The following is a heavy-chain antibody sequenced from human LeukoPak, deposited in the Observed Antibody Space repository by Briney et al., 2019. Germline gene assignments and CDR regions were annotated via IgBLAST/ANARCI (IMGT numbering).Heavy chain of an antibody. J-gene: IGHJ6*03. CDR2: IKQDGSEK. D-gene: IGHD3-16*01. V-gene: IGHV3-7*01. Sequence: GGSLRLSCAASGFTFSSYWMSWVRQAPGKGLEWVANIKQDGSEKYYVDSVEGRFTISRDNAKNSLYLQMNSLRAEDTAVYYCARALHPAVGPYYYYMDVWGKGTTVTVSS. CDR3: ARALHPAVGPYYYYMDV. CDR1: GFTFSSYW.